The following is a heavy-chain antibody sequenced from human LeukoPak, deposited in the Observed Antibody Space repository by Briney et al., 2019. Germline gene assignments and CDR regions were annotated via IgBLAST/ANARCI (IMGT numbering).Heavy chain of an antibody. CDR2: ISASGGGT. CDR1: GFTFSDFA. Sequence: GGSLRLSCAASGFTFSDFAMSWVRQAPGKGLEWVSGISASGGGTYYADSVKGRFTISRDNSKNTLSLQMNGLRTEDMAVYYCADTFARLAGRMNWFDPWGQGTLVTVSS. CDR3: ADTFARLAGRMNWFDP. V-gene: IGHV3-23*01. J-gene: IGHJ5*02.